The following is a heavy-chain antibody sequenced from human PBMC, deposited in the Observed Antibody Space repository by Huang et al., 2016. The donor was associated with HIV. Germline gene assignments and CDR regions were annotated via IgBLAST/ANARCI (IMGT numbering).Heavy chain of an antibody. Sequence: EVQLVESGGGVAQPVGSLSLSCAASCFSISSYWMHWVRQAPGKGLVCVSRINRDGSSTSYADSVKGRFTITRDNAKNTLYLQMNSLRAEDTAVYYCARDPRIQSWLNFFDYWGQGTLVSVSS. J-gene: IGHJ4*02. V-gene: IGHV3-74*01. CDR2: INRDGSST. D-gene: IGHD3-22*01. CDR1: CFSISSYW. CDR3: ARDPRIQSWLNFFDY.